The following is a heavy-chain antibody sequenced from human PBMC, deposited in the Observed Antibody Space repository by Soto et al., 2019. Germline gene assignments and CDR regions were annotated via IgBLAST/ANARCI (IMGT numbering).Heavy chain of an antibody. Sequence: QVQLVQSGAEVKKPGSSVKVSCKASGGTFSSYAISWVRQAPGQGLEWMGGIIPIFGTANYAQKFQGRVTLTAGKGTGTADMELRSRRTAETAVYYCARDGGRQAAYEGSRTSCPQGGFDPWGQGTLATVSS. CDR1: GGTFSSYA. V-gene: IGHV1-69*06. D-gene: IGHD2-2*01. CDR2: IIPIFGTA. CDR3: ARDGGRQAAYEGSRTSCPQGGFDP. J-gene: IGHJ5*02.